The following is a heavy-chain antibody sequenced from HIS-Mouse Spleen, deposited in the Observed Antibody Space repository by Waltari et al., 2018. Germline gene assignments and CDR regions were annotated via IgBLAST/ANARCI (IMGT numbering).Heavy chain of an antibody. CDR3: AREIPYSSSWYDWYFDL. Sequence: QLQLQESGPGLVKPSETLSLPCTVSGCSISSRSSYLGWIRQPPGKGLEWIGSIYYSGSTYYNPSLKSRVTISVDTSKNQFSMKLSSVTAADTAVYYCAREIPYSSSWYDWYFDLWGRGTLVTVSS. D-gene: IGHD6-13*01. J-gene: IGHJ2*01. V-gene: IGHV4-39*07. CDR2: IYYSGST. CDR1: GCSISSRSSY.